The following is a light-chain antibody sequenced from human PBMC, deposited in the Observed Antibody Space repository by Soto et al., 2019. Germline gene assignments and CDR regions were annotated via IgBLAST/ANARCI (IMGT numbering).Light chain of an antibody. CDR1: CSDVGSYNL. J-gene: IGLJ1*01. Sequence: SVLAQPASVSGSPGQPITISCTGACSDVGSYNLVSWYQQHPGKAPKLMIYEGTKRPSGVSDRFSGSKSGNTASLTISGLQAEDEADYYCYSYAGDCIYVFGSGTKVTVL. CDR2: EGT. V-gene: IGLV2-23*01. CDR3: YSYAGDCIYV.